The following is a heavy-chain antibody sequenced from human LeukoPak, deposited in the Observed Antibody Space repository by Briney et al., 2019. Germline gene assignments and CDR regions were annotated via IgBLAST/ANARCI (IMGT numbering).Heavy chain of an antibody. Sequence: SETLSLTYTVSGGSISIVSHYWGWIRQPPGKELEWIGNIYYSGNSYYNPSLKSRVTISVDASKNQFSLNLSSVTAADTAVYYCARLSYGSGSHYNFYFDFSGQGTLVTVSA. CDR2: IYYSGNS. D-gene: IGHD3-10*01. J-gene: IGHJ4*02. CDR1: GGSISIVSHY. V-gene: IGHV4-39*01. CDR3: ARLSYGSGSHYNFYFDF.